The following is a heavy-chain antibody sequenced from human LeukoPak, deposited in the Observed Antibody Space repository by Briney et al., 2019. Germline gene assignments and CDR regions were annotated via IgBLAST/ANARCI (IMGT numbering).Heavy chain of an antibody. Sequence: PGGSLRLSCAASGFTFSSNSMTWVRQAPGKGLEWVSSIISSSSYIYYADSVKGRFTISRDNAKNSLYLQMNSLRAEDTAVYYCARDKGYYDSSTYHDYWGQGTLVTVSS. V-gene: IGHV3-21*01. CDR3: ARDKGYYDSSTYHDY. CDR1: GFTFSSNS. CDR2: IISSSSYI. D-gene: IGHD3-22*01. J-gene: IGHJ4*02.